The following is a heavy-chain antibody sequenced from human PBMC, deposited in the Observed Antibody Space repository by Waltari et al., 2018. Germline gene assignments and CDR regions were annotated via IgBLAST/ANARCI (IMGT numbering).Heavy chain of an antibody. D-gene: IGHD3-3*01. Sequence: QVQLQESGPGLVEPSETLSLTCAVSGFSISSGYWWGWIRQPPGKGLAWIGLIHHSGTTYYNPALRSRVTISVDTSKNQFSLKLSSVTATDTAVYYCARDGSGVAGWVSMYWGQGTLVTVSS. CDR1: GFSISSGYW. J-gene: IGHJ4*02. CDR2: IHHSGTT. CDR3: ARDGSGVAGWVSMY. V-gene: IGHV4-38-2*02.